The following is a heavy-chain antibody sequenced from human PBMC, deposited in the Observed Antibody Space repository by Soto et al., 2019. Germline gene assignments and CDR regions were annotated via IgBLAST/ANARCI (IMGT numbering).Heavy chain of an antibody. D-gene: IGHD5-12*01. Sequence: GGSLRLSCAASGFTFGNYAMSWVRQAPWKGLEWVSSISGFSGKSGSGGSTYYTDSVKGRFTISRDNSENTLFLQMNNLRAEDTAVYYCAKGYDAGQYYFDSWGQGTLVTVSS. V-gene: IGHV3-23*01. CDR3: AKGYDAGQYYFDS. CDR2: ISGFSGKSGSGGST. J-gene: IGHJ4*02. CDR1: GFTFGNYA.